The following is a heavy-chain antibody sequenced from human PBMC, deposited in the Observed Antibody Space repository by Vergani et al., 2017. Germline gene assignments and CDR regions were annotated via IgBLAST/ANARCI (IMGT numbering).Heavy chain of an antibody. V-gene: IGHV3-23*01. J-gene: IGHJ4*02. CDR2: ISSDVGST. D-gene: IGHD3-22*01. Sequence: EVQLLESGGGLVQPGGSLRLSCAASGFTFSTYAMTWVRRPPGKGLEWVSTISSDVGSTYYADSVKGRFTISRDNSKNTLSLQMNSLTAEDAAIYYCAGPQETSAYYYGGFDYWGQGILVTVSS. CDR1: GFTFSTYA. CDR3: AGPQETSAYYYGGFDY.